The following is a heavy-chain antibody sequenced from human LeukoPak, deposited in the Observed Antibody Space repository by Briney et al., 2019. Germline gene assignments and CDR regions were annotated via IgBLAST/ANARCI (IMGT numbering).Heavy chain of an antibody. CDR2: ISGSGGST. Sequence: GGSLRLSCAASGFTFSSYAMSWVRQAPGKGLEWVSAISGSGGSTYYADSVKGRFTIPRDNSKNTLYLQMNSPRAEDTAVYYCANSGDYGSGSYPNWFDPWGQGTLVTVSS. D-gene: IGHD3-10*01. CDR3: ANSGDYGSGSYPNWFDP. CDR1: GFTFSSYA. V-gene: IGHV3-23*01. J-gene: IGHJ5*02.